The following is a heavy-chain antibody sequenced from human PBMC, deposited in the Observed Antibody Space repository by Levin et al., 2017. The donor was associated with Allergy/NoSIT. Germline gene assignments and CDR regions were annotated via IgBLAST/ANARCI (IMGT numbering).Heavy chain of an antibody. CDR2: IGTAGDT. V-gene: IGHV3-13*01. CDR3: ARGYSGYDFSWYFDL. D-gene: IGHD5-12*01. J-gene: IGHJ2*01. CDR1: GFTFSSYD. Sequence: LSLTCAASGFTFSSYDMHWVRQATGKGLEWVSAIGTAGDTYYPGSVKGRFTISRENAKNSLYLQMNSLRAGDTAVYYCARGYSGYDFSWYFDLWGRGTLVTVSS.